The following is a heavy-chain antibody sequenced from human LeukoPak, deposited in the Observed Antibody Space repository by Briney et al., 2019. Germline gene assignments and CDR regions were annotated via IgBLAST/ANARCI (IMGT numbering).Heavy chain of an antibody. Sequence: PGGSLRLSCAASGFTFSAYEMNWVRQAPGKGLEWISYTTSSGHSIYYADSVKGRFTISRDNAKNTLFLQMNSLRAEDTAVYYCARGNYYAMDVWGQGTTVTVSS. V-gene: IGHV3-48*03. CDR1: GFTFSAYE. CDR2: TTSSGHSI. J-gene: IGHJ6*02. CDR3: ARGNYYAMDV.